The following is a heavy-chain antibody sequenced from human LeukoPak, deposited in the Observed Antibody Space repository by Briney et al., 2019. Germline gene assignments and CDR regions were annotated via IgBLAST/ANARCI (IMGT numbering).Heavy chain of an antibody. CDR1: GGSFSGYY. CDR3: ARNTKYYYDSSGRFDY. J-gene: IGHJ4*02. D-gene: IGHD3-22*01. Sequence: SETLSLTCAVYGGSFSGYYWSWIRQPPGKGLEWIGEINHSGSTNYNPSLKSRVTISVDTSKNQFSLKLSSVTAADTAVYYCARNTKYYYDSSGRFDYWGQGTLVTVSS. V-gene: IGHV4-34*01. CDR2: INHSGST.